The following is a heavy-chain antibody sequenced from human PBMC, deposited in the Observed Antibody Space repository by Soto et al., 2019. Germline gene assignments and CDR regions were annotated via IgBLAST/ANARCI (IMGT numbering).Heavy chain of an antibody. V-gene: IGHV3-23*01. CDR2: IRGSGSSA. Sequence: GGSLRLSCAASGFTFSSYAMNWVRQSPGKGLEWVGSIRGSGSSAYYPDSVEGRFTISRDNSKNTLYLQMNSLRAEDTAVYYCAKRGGDYDSRYHYYMDVWGKGTTVTVS. J-gene: IGHJ6*03. CDR3: AKRGGDYDSRYHYYMDV. D-gene: IGHD3-16*01. CDR1: GFTFSSYA.